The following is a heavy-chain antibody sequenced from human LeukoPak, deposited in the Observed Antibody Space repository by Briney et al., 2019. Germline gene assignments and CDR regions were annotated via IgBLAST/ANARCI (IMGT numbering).Heavy chain of an antibody. Sequence: SETLSLTCTVSGGSISSGGYYWSWIRQHPGKGLEWIGYIYYSGSTYYNPSLKSRATISVDTSKNQFSLKLSSVTAADTAVYYCASVLWSGYHAFDYWGQGTLVTVSS. D-gene: IGHD3-3*01. V-gene: IGHV4-31*03. CDR1: GGSISSGGYY. J-gene: IGHJ4*02. CDR3: ASVLWSGYHAFDY. CDR2: IYYSGST.